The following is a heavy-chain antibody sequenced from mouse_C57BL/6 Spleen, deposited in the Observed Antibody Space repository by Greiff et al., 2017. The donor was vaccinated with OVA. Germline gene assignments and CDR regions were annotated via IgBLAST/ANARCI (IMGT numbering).Heavy chain of an antibody. CDR3: ARCTIKGFDY. J-gene: IGHJ2*01. Sequence: DVHLVESGGGLVKPGGSLKLSCAASGFTFSDYGMHWVRQAPEKGLEWVAYISSGSSTIYYADTVKGRFTISRDNAKNTLFLQMTRLRSEDTAMYYCARCTIKGFDYWGQGTTLTVSS. D-gene: IGHD2-12*01. CDR2: ISSGSSTI. CDR1: GFTFSDYG. V-gene: IGHV5-17*01.